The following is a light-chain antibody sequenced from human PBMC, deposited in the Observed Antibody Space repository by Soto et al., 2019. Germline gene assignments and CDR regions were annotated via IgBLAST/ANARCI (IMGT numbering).Light chain of an antibody. J-gene: IGKJ1*01. Sequence: DIQMTQSPSTLSASVGDRVTITCRASQSINNWLAWYQQKPGKAPKLLIYDASSLESGVPSRFSGSGSGTEFTLTISSLQADDFATYYCQHYDFYWTFGQGTKVEIK. CDR3: QHYDFYWT. V-gene: IGKV1-5*01. CDR2: DAS. CDR1: QSINNW.